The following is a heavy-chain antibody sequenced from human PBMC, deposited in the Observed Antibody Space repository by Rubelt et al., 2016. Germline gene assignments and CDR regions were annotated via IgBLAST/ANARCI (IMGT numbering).Heavy chain of an antibody. J-gene: IGHJ4*02. CDR2: ISYDGSNK. CDR1: GFTFSSYD. Sequence: GFTFSSYDMHWVRQAPGKGLEWVALISYDGSNKYYADSVKGRFTISRDKSKNTLYLQMNSLRVEDTAIYYCARRCDYFDYWGQGTLVTVSS. CDR3: ARRCDYFDY. V-gene: IGHV3-33*05.